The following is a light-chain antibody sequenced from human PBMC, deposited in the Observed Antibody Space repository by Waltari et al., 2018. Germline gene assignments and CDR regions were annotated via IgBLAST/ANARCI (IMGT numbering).Light chain of an antibody. CDR1: QSISDY. J-gene: IGKJ1*01. V-gene: IGKV1-39*01. CDR2: TAS. CDR3: QQSYSSPWT. Sequence: IQMTQSPPALSASVGDRVAITWRASQSISDYLHWYQQKPGKAPRVLIYTASSLQRGVPTRFSGSGSGTEFTLTISTLQPEDAATYYCQQSYSSPWTFGQGTKVEIK.